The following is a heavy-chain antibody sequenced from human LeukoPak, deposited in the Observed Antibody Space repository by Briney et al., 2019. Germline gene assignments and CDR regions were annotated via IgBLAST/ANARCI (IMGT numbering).Heavy chain of an antibody. CDR2: ISAYSSNT. V-gene: IGHV1-18*01. D-gene: IGHD4-17*01. Sequence: ASVKVSCKASGYTFSGCGFSWVRQAPGQGLEWMGWISAYSSNTKYAQKYQARVTLTTDTSTSTAYMELRSLRSDDTAVYYCARGGGSYGDYSLWLGYWGQGTLVTVSS. CDR1: GYTFSGCG. CDR3: ARGGGSYGDYSLWLGY. J-gene: IGHJ4*02.